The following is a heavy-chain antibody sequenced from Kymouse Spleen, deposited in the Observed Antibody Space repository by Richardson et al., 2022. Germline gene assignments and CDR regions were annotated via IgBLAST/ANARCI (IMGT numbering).Heavy chain of an antibody. V-gene: IGHV3-33*01. CDR3: ARDRAVTLYYGMDV. D-gene: IGHD4-11,IGHD4-11*01. J-gene: IGHJ6*02. Sequence: QVQLVESGGGVVQPGRSLRLSCAASGFTFSSYGMHWVRQAPGKGLEWVAVIWYDGSNKYYADSVKGRFTISRDNSKNTLYLQMNSLRAEDTAVYYCARDRAVTLYYGMDVWGQGTTVTVSS. CDR1: GFTFSSYG. CDR2: IWYDGSNK.